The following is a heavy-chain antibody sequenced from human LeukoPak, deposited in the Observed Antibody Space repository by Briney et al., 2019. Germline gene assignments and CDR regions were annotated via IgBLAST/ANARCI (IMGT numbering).Heavy chain of an antibody. Sequence: SETLSLTCTVSGGSISSYYWSWIRQPAGKGLEWIGRIYTSGSTNYNPSLKSRVTMSVDTSKNQFSLKLSSVTAADTAVYYCARGAMVRGVIRSRVYYFDYWGQGTLVTVSS. D-gene: IGHD3-10*01. CDR3: ARGAMVRGVIRSRVYYFDY. CDR1: GGSISSYY. CDR2: IYTSGST. J-gene: IGHJ4*02. V-gene: IGHV4-4*07.